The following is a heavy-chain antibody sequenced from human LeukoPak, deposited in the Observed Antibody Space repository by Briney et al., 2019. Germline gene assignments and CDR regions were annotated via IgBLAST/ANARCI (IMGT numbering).Heavy chain of an antibody. CDR3: ARGLGYCTSTTCLLPFDY. Sequence: RGGSLRLSCAASGFTVSTYYMTWVRQAPGKGLECVSVIYSGGSTYYADSVKGRFTVSRDNSKNTLYPQMNSLRAEDTAMYYCARGLGYCTSTTCLLPFDYWGQGTLVTVSS. D-gene: IGHD2-2*01. V-gene: IGHV3-53*01. CDR2: IYSGGST. J-gene: IGHJ4*02. CDR1: GFTVSTYY.